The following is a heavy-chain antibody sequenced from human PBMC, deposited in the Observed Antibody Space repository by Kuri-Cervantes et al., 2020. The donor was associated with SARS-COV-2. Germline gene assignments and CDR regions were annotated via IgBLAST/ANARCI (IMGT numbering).Heavy chain of an antibody. D-gene: IGHD4-11*01. V-gene: IGHV3-33*01. CDR2: IWYDGSNK. CDR1: GFTFSSYG. J-gene: IGHJ6*02. CDR3: ARELYSNPYYYYGMDV. Sequence: GGSLRLSCAASGFTFSSYGMHWVRQAPGKGLEWVAVIWYDGSNKYYADSVKGRFTTSRDNSKNTLYLQMNSLRAEDTAVYYCARELYSNPYYYYGMDVWGQGTTVTVSS.